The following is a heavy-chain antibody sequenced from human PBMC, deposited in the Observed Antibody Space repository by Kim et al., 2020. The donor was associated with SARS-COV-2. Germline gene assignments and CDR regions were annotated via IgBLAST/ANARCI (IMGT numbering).Heavy chain of an antibody. D-gene: IGHD1-20*01. CDR2: IYYSGST. Sequence: SETLSLTCTVSGGSISSGGYYWSWIRQHPGKGLEWIGYIYYSGSTYYNPSLKSRVTISVDTSKNQFSLKLSSVTAADTAVYYCARGYGGGYYYYGMDVWGQGTTVTVSS. J-gene: IGHJ6*02. V-gene: IGHV4-31*03. CDR1: GGSISSGGYY. CDR3: ARGYGGGYYYYGMDV.